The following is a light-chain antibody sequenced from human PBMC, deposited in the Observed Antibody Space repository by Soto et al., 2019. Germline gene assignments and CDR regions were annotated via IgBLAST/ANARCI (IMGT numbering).Light chain of an antibody. CDR2: GAA. Sequence: EIVLTQSPGTLSLSPGERVTLSCRASQSVSSSYLARYQQKPGQAPRHLIYGAASRATGIPDRFSGSESGTDFTLTTSRPEPEHCAVYYCQQYGSSPLTVGQVTVLEIK. J-gene: IGKJ5*01. CDR1: QSVSSSY. CDR3: QQYGSSPLT. V-gene: IGKV3-20*01.